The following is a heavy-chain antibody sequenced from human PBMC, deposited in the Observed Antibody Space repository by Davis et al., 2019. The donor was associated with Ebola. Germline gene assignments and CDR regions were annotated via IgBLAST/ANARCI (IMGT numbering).Heavy chain of an antibody. CDR3: ARGRRLGVLRWFDP. CDR1: RGTFSSYA. Sequence: SVTVSCLASRGTFSSYAISWLRQAPGQGLEWMGGIIPIFGTANYAQKFQGRVTITADESTSTAYMELSSLRSEDTAVYYCARGRRLGVLRWFDPWGQGTLVTVSS. D-gene: IGHD2-2*01. J-gene: IGHJ5*02. CDR2: IIPIFGTA. V-gene: IGHV1-69*13.